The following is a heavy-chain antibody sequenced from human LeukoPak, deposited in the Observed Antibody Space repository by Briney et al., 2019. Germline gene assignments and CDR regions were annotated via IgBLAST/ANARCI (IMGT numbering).Heavy chain of an antibody. Sequence: GESLRLSCAASGFTFSSYAMGWVRQAPGKGLEWVSTISSSGGRTYYADPVKGRFTISRDSSKNTLYMQMNSLRAEDTAVYYCARGRQLGTFDYWGQGTLVTVSS. J-gene: IGHJ4*02. V-gene: IGHV3-23*01. CDR2: ISSSGGRT. D-gene: IGHD6-6*01. CDR1: GFTFSSYA. CDR3: ARGRQLGTFDY.